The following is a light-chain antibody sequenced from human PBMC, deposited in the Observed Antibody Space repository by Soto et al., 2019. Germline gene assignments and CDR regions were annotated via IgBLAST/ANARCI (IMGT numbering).Light chain of an antibody. V-gene: IGLV2-14*01. CDR3: TSWTSSTTMK. CDR2: DVN. J-gene: IGLJ2*01. Sequence: QSALTQPASVSGSPGQSITISCTGTSRDVGAYNYVSWYQQHPGKAPKLIIYDVNIRPSGVSNRFSGSTSSNTASLTISGLQDEDEAYYYCTSWTSSTTMKFGGGTKLTVL. CDR1: SRDVGAYNY.